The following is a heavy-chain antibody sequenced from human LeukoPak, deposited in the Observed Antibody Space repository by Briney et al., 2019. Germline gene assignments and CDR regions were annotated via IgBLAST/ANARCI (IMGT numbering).Heavy chain of an antibody. CDR2: INSDGSST. D-gene: IGHD6-13*01. V-gene: IGHV3-74*01. J-gene: IGHJ3*02. CDR1: GFTFSSYW. CDR3: ARAVGIAAADAFDI. Sequence: GGSLRLSCAASGFTFSSYWMPWVRQAPGKGLVWVSRINSDGSSTSYADSVKGRFTISRDNAKNTLYLQMNSLRAEDTAVYYCARAVGIAAADAFDIWGQGTMVTVSS.